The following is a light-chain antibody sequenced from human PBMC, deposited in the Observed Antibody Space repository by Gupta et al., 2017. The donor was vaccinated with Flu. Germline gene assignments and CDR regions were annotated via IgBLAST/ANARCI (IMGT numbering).Light chain of an antibody. V-gene: IGKV1-17*01. CDR3: LQHHSSPWT. J-gene: IGKJ1*01. CDR1: QGIRNE. Sequence: GDRVTITCRASQGIRNELSWYQQKPGKAPKRLIYAASTLQGGVPSRFSASESGTEFTLTISSLQPEDFATYYCLQHHSSPWTFGQGTKVHIK. CDR2: AAS.